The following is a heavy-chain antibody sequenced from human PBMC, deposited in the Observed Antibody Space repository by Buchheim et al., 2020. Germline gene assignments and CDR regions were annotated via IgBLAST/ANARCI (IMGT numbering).Heavy chain of an antibody. D-gene: IGHD6-13*01. V-gene: IGHV3-7*01. CDR2: IKQDGSEK. CDR3: ASYSTRYGWIDP. J-gene: IGHJ5*02. Sequence: EVQLVESGGGLVQPGGSLRLSCAASGFTFGNSWMSWVRQAPGKGLEWVANIKQDGSEKYYVKYVQGRFTVSRDNVKNSLYLQMNSLRAEDTAVYYCASYSTRYGWIDPWGQGTL. CDR1: GFTFGNSW.